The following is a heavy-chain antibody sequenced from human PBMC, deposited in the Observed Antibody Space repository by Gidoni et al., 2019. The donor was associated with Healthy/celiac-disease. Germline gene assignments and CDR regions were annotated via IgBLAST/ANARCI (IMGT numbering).Heavy chain of an antibody. CDR1: GFTFDDYA. CDR2: ISWKSGRI. J-gene: IGHJ4*02. Sequence: EVPLVESGGGLVQPGRSLRLSCAASGFTFDDYAMHWVRQAPGKGLEWGSGISWKSGRIGYADSVKGRFTISIDNAKNSLYLQMNSLRAEDTALYYCAKDTHPSGIAAAGTLAYWGQGTLVTVSS. D-gene: IGHD6-13*01. V-gene: IGHV3-9*01. CDR3: AKDTHPSGIAAAGTLAY.